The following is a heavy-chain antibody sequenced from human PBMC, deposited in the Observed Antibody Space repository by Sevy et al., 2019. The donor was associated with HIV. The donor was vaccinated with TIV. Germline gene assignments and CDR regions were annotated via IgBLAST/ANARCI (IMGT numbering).Heavy chain of an antibody. V-gene: IGHV3-53*01. CDR3: ARDMRYGYYYGMDV. Sequence: GGSLRLSCAASGFIVSSNHMNWVRQAPGKGLEWVSVIYSGGNTYYADSVKGRFTISRDNSKNTRYLQMNSLRAEDTAVYYCARDMRYGYYYGMDVWGQGTTVTVSS. D-gene: IGHD2-2*01. CDR2: IYSGGNT. J-gene: IGHJ6*02. CDR1: GFIVSSNH.